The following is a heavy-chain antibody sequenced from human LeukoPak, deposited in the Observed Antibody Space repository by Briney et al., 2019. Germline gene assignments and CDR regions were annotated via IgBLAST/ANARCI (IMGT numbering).Heavy chain of an antibody. CDR3: ARGARGSGWRVFDI. Sequence: GGSLRLSCAASGFTFSSYGMHWVRQAPGKGLEWVAFIRYDGSNKYYADSVKGRFTISRGNSKNTLYLQMNSLRAEDTAVYYCARGARGSGWRVFDIWGQGTMVTVSS. V-gene: IGHV3-30*02. J-gene: IGHJ3*02. D-gene: IGHD6-19*01. CDR1: GFTFSSYG. CDR2: IRYDGSNK.